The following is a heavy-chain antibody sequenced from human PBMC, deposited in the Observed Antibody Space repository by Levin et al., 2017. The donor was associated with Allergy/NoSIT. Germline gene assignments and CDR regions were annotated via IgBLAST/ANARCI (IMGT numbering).Heavy chain of an antibody. Sequence: PGGSLRLSCAASGFTFSSYGMHWVRQAPGKGLEWVAVISYDGSNKYYADSVKGRFTISRDNSKNTLYLQMNSLRAEDTAVYYCAKERVGYGAIPASFDYWGQGTLVTVSS. V-gene: IGHV3-30*18. CDR1: GFTFSSYG. CDR3: AKERVGYGAIPASFDY. D-gene: IGHD4-17*01. J-gene: IGHJ4*02. CDR2: ISYDGSNK.